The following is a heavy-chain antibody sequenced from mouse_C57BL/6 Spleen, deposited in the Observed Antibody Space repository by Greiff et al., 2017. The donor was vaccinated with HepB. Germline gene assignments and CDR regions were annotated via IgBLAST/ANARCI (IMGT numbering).Heavy chain of an antibody. Sequence: VQLQQSGAELVKPGASVKLSCKASGYTFTSYWMQWVKQRPGQGLEWIGEIDPSDSYTNYNQKFKGKATLTVDTSSSTAYMQLSSLTSEDSAVYYCARIYYGNLWFAYWGQGTLVTVSA. J-gene: IGHJ3*01. D-gene: IGHD2-1*01. CDR3: ARIYYGNLWFAY. V-gene: IGHV1-50*01. CDR2: IDPSDSYT. CDR1: GYTFTSYW.